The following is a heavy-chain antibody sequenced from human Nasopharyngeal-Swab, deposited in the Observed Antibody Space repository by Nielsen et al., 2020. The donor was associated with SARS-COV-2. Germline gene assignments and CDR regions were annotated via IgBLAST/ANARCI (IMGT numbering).Heavy chain of an antibody. CDR3: AREYTYGYYYYMDV. Sequence: VRQMPGKGLEWMGRIDPSDSYTNYSPSFQGHVTISADKSISTAYQQWSSLKASDTAMYYCAREYTYGYYYYMDVWDKGTTVTVSS. CDR2: IDPSDSYT. D-gene: IGHD5-18*01. J-gene: IGHJ6*03. V-gene: IGHV5-10-1*01.